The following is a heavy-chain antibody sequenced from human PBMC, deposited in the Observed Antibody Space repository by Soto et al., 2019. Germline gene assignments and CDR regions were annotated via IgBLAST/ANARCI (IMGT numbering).Heavy chain of an antibody. CDR2: FDPEDGET. V-gene: IGHV1-24*01. CDR3: ATVGWLRWDVDY. D-gene: IGHD5-12*01. CDR1: AYTLTEVF. J-gene: IGHJ4*02. Sequence: ASERVSGKLSAYTLTEVFMHWGRQAPGKGLEWMGGFDPEDGETIYAQKFQGRVTMTEDTSTDTAYMELSSLRSEDTAVYYCATVGWLRWDVDYWGQGTLVTVSS.